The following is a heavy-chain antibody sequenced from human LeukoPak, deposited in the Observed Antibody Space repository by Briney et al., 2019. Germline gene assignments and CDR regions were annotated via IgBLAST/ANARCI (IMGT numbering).Heavy chain of an antibody. CDR3: ARQGAGVPFDY. V-gene: IGHV4-59*08. D-gene: IGHD3-10*01. CDR1: GGSISSHF. Sequence: SETLSLTCTISGGSISSHFWSWMRQPPGKGLEWIGNIYIGGTTNYNPSLKSRVTISVDTSKNQFSLKLSSVTAADTAVYYCARQGAGVPFDYWGRGTLVTVSS. CDR2: IYIGGTT. J-gene: IGHJ4*02.